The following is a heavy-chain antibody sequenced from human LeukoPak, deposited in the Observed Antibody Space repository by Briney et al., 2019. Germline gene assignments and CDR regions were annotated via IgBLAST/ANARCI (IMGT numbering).Heavy chain of an antibody. CDR1: GGSISSSSYY. D-gene: IGHD2-15*01. V-gene: IGHV4-39*01. CDR3: ASPPLYGVGFDP. CDR2: IYYSGST. J-gene: IGHJ5*02. Sequence: SETLSLTCTVSGGSISSSSYYWGWIRQPPGKGLEWIGSIYYSGSTYYNPSLKSRVTISVDTSKNQFSLKLSSVTAADTAVYYCASPPLYGVGFDPWGQGTLVTVSS.